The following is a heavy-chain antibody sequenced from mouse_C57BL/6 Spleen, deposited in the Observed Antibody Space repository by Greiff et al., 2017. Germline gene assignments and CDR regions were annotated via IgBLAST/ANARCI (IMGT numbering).Heavy chain of an antibody. D-gene: IGHD2-1*01. CDR3: ARPKGLPRGGFDY. V-gene: IGHV1-61*01. CDR1: GYTFTSYW. J-gene: IGHJ2*01. Sequence: QVQLQQPGAELVRPGSSVKLSCKASGYTFTSYWMDWVKQRPGQGLEWIGNIYPSDSETHYNQKFKDKATLTVDKSSSTAYMQLSSLTSEDSAVYYCARPKGLPRGGFDYWGQGTTLTVSS. CDR2: IYPSDSET.